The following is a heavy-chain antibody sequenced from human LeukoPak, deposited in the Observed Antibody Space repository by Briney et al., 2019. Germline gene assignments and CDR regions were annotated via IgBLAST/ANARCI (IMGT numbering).Heavy chain of an antibody. Sequence: SETLSLTCTVSGASISSDAYFWSWIRQHPGKGLEWLGYIYYTGNTAPNPSLRSRLTIPRDTSKNQFSLSLTSVTAADTAVYYCAGGPAYLDSVPDSWGQGTLVTVSS. J-gene: IGHJ4*02. D-gene: IGHD3-22*01. V-gene: IGHV4-31*03. CDR1: GASISSDAYF. CDR3: AGGPAYLDSVPDS. CDR2: IYYTGNT.